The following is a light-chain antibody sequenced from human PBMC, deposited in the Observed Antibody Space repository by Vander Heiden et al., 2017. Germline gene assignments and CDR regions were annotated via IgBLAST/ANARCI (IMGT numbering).Light chain of an antibody. Sequence: DIQMTQSPSSLSASVGDSVTITCRASQSISSYLNRYQQKPGEAPKLLIYAASSLQSGVPSRFSGSGSGTDFTLTISSLQPEDFATYYCQQSYSTPWTFGQGTKLEIK. J-gene: IGKJ2*01. CDR1: QSISSY. V-gene: IGKV1-39*01. CDR2: AAS. CDR3: QQSYSTPWT.